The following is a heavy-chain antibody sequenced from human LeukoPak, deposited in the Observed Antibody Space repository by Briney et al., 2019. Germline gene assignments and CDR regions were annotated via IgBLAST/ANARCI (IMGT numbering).Heavy chain of an antibody. CDR2: IYFGGST. J-gene: IGHJ4*02. CDR3: ARGSSTSCWAFGY. CDR1: GGSISSYY. V-gene: IGHV4-59*01. D-gene: IGHD2-2*01. Sequence: SETLSLTCTVSGGSISSYYWSWIRQPPGKGLEWIGYIYFGGSTNYNPSLKSRVTISVDTSKNQFSLKLSSVTAADTAVYYCARGSSTSCWAFGYWGQGTLVTVSS.